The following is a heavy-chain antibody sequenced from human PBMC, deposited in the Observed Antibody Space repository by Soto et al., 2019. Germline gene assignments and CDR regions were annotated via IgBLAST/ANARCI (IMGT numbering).Heavy chain of an antibody. J-gene: IGHJ4*02. D-gene: IGHD2-2*01. CDR2: IYYSGST. CDR3: ANDIIVIPGAKGLDY. V-gene: IGHV4-39*01. Sequence: SETLSLTCTVSGGSISSSSYYWGWIRQPPGKGLEWIGSIYYSGSTYYNPSLKSRITITRDTSASTVYMELSSLRSEDTAVYYCANDIIVIPGAKGLDYWGQGALVTVSS. CDR1: GGSISSSSYY.